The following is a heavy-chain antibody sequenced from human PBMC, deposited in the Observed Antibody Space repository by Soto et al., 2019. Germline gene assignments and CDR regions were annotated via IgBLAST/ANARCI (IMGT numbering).Heavy chain of an antibody. D-gene: IGHD6-19*01. J-gene: IGHJ4*02. CDR3: ARGMVTRNRSGWLFDY. CDR2: IYYSGST. Sequence: PSETLSLTCTVSGGSISSYYWSWIRQPPGKGLEWIGYIYYSGSTNYNPSLKSRVTISVDTSKNQFSLKLSSVTAADTAVYYCARGMVTRNRSGWLFDYWGQGTLVTVSS. V-gene: IGHV4-59*01. CDR1: GGSISSYY.